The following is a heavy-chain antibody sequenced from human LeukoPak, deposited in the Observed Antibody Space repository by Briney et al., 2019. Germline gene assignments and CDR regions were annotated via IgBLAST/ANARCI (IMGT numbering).Heavy chain of an antibody. J-gene: IGHJ4*02. D-gene: IGHD3-22*01. CDR2: IYYSGST. CDR3: ARGDSSGYYYYFDN. V-gene: IGHV4-59*01. Sequence: SETLSLTRTVSGGSISSYFWSWIRQPPGKGLEWIGYIYYSGSTNYDPSLSSRVTISVDTSKNQFSLKLSSVTAADTAVYYCARGDSSGYYYYFDNWGQGTLVTVSS. CDR1: GGSISSYF.